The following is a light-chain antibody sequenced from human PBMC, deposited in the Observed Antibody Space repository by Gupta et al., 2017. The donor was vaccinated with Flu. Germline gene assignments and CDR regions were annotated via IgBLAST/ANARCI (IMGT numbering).Light chain of an antibody. CDR2: QDS. V-gene: IGLV3-1*01. CDR1: KLGDKY. J-gene: IGLJ3*02. Sequence: SYELTQPPSVSVSPGQTASLTCSGDKLGDKYACWYQQKPGQSPVLVIYQDSKRPSGIPERFSGSNSGNTATLTISGTQAMDEADYYCQAWDSSNWVFGGGTKLTVL. CDR3: QAWDSSNWV.